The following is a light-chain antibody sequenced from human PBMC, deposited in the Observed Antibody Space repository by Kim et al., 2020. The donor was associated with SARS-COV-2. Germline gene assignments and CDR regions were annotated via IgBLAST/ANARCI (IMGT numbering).Light chain of an antibody. J-gene: IGLJ3*02. V-gene: IGLV1-40*01. CDR2: GSK. CDR3: QSYDYRLSGSRV. CDR1: SSNIGARYE. Sequence: QSVLTQPPSVSGAPGQTVAISCTGTSSNIGARYEVHWYQQFPGTAPKLIIYGSKNRPSGVPDRFSGSKSGSSASLVITGLQPEDEADYYCQSYDYRLSGSRVFGGGTKVTVL.